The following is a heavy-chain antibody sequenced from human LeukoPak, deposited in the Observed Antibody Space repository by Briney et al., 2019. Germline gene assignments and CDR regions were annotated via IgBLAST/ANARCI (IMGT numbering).Heavy chain of an antibody. Sequence: PGGSLRLSCAASGFSFSSHGVHWVRQAPGKGLEWVAAMWHDGRTKYYADSVKGRFTISRDNSKNTLYLQMNSLRAEDTAVYYCARGPITMVDYWGQGTLVTVSS. V-gene: IGHV3-33*01. D-gene: IGHD3-10*01. CDR3: ARGPITMVDY. CDR1: GFSFSSHG. J-gene: IGHJ4*02. CDR2: MWHDGRTK.